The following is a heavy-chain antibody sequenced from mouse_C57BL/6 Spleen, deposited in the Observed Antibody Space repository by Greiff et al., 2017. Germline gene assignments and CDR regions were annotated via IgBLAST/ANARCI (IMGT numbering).Heavy chain of an antibody. D-gene: IGHD2-1*01. V-gene: IGHV1-80*01. J-gene: IGHJ2*01. CDR1: GYAFSSYW. CDR3: ARGRYYGKGFDY. CDR2: IYPGDGDT. Sequence: QVQLQQSGAELVKPGASVKISCKASGYAFSSYWMNWVKQRPGKGLEWIGQIYPGDGDTTYNGKFKGKATLTADKSSSTAYMQLSSLTSEDSAVYFCARGRYYGKGFDYWGQGTTLTVSS.